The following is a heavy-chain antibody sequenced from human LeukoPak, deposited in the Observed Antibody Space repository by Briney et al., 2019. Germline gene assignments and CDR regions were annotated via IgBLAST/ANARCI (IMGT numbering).Heavy chain of an antibody. J-gene: IGHJ4*02. Sequence: SETLSLTCTVSGGSISSSSYYWGWIRQPPGKGLEWIGSIYYSGSTYYNPSLKSRVTISVDTSNNQFSLKVSSVTAADTAVYYCARGGNSWYADYWGQGTLVTVSS. CDR3: ARGGNSWYADY. D-gene: IGHD6-13*01. CDR2: IYYSGST. V-gene: IGHV4-39*07. CDR1: GGSISSSSYY.